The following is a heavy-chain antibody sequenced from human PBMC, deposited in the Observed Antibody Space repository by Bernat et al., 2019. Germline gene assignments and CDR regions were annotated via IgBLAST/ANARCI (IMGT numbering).Heavy chain of an antibody. CDR1: GFSLSNARMG. D-gene: IGHD3-10*01. CDR2: IFSNDEK. Sequence: QVTLKESGPVLVKPTETLTLTCTVSGFSLSNARMGVSWIRQPPGKALEWLAHIFSNDEKSYSTSLKSRLTISKDTSKSQVVLTMTNMDPVDTATYYCARIRGVRGVTPYYFDYWGQGTLVTVSS. CDR3: ARIRGVRGVTPYYFDY. J-gene: IGHJ4*02. V-gene: IGHV2-26*01.